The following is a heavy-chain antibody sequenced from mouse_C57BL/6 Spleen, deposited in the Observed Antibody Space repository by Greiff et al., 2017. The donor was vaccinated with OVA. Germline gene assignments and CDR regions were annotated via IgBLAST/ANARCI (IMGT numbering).Heavy chain of an antibody. J-gene: IGHJ3*01. Sequence: VQLQQSGAELVRPGTSVKLSCKASGYTFTSYWMHWVKQRPGQGLEWIGVIDPSDSYTNYNQKFKGKATLTVDTSSSTAYMQLSSLTSEDSAVYYCARRGDLWFAYWGQGTLVTVSA. CDR1: GYTFTSYW. V-gene: IGHV1-59*01. CDR3: ARRGDLWFAY. D-gene: IGHD3-3*01. CDR2: IDPSDSYT.